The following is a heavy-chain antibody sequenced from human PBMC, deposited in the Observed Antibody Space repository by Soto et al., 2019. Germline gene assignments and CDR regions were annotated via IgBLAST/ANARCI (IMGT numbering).Heavy chain of an antibody. V-gene: IGHV1-3*01. J-gene: IGHJ6*02. CDR3: ARTVDTAMDFFYYYGMDV. D-gene: IGHD5-18*01. CDR1: GYTFTSYA. Sequence: GASVKVSCKASGYTFTSYAMHWVRQAPGQRLEWMGWINAGNGNTKYSQKFQGRVTITRDTSASTAYMELSSLRSEDTAVYYCARTVDTAMDFFYYYGMDVWGQGTTVTVSS. CDR2: INAGNGNT.